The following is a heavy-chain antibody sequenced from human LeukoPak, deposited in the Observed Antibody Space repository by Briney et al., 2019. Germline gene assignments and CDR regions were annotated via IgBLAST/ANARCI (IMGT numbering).Heavy chain of an antibody. CDR1: GVSISSDY. CDR3: AKNSGVVVTAMPYYFDY. Sequence: PSETLSLTCTVSGVSISSDYWSWIRLPPGKGLEWIGYIYYSGSSNCNPSLKSRVTMSVDTSKNQFSLKLTSVTAADTAVYYCAKNSGVVVTAMPYYFDYWGQGTLVTVSS. D-gene: IGHD2-21*02. V-gene: IGHV4-59*12. J-gene: IGHJ4*02. CDR2: IYYSGSS.